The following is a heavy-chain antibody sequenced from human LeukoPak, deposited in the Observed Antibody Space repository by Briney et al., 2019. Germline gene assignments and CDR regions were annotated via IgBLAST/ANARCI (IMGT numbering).Heavy chain of an antibody. D-gene: IGHD3-10*01. CDR3: ARGRGAANDAFDI. CDR2: IYSSSIT. V-gene: IGHV3-53*04. CDR1: GFPVSSDY. Sequence: PGGSLRLSCAGSGFPVSSDYMSWVRQAPGKGLEWGSVIYSSSITSYADYVKSRFTISRHNSKNTLYLQMNSLRADDTAVYYCARGRGAANDAFDIWGQGTMVTVSS. J-gene: IGHJ3*02.